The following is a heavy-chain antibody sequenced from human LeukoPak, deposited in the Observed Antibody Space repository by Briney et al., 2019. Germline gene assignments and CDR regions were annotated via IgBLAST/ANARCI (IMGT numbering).Heavy chain of an antibody. CDR1: GFIFSGYY. Sequence: KTGGSLRLSCSTSGFIFSGYYMSWIRQAPGKGLEWVGRIKSKTDDGTTDYAAPVKGRFTVSRDDSKNTLYLQMNSLKTEDTAVYYCTTDLRRRSQNMITSVQGGQGTLVTVSS. CDR3: TTDLRRRSQNMITSVQ. D-gene: IGHD3-16*01. J-gene: IGHJ4*02. CDR2: IKSKTDDGTT. V-gene: IGHV3-15*01.